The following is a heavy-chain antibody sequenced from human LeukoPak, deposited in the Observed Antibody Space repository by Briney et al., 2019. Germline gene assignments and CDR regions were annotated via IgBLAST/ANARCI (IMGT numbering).Heavy chain of an antibody. CDR3: ARSPHGGYFDWLSDWFDP. J-gene: IGHJ5*02. CDR2: ISAYNGNT. CDR1: GYTFTSYG. Sequence: ASVKVSCKASGYTFTSYGISWVRQAPGQGLEWMGWISAYNGNTNYAQKLQGRVTMTTDTSTSTAYMGLRSLRSDDTAVYYCARSPHGGYFDWLSDWFDPWGQGTLVTVSS. V-gene: IGHV1-18*01. D-gene: IGHD3-9*01.